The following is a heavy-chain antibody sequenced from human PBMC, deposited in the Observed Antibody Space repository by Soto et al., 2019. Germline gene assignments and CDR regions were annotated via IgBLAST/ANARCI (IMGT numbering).Heavy chain of an antibody. Sequence: SETLSLTCAVSGYSISGGYYWGWIRQPPGKGLEWIGSIYHSGSTYYNPSLKSRVTISVDTSKNQFSLKLSSVTAADTAVYYCARDGYNGMDVWGQGTTVTVSS. J-gene: IGHJ6*02. D-gene: IGHD6-13*01. CDR2: IYHSGST. CDR3: ARDGYNGMDV. V-gene: IGHV4-38-2*02. CDR1: GYSISGGYY.